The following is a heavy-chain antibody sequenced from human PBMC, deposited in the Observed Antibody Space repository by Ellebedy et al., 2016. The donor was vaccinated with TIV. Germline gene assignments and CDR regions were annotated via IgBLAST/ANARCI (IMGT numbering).Heavy chain of an antibody. J-gene: IGHJ3*02. Sequence: MPGGSLRLSCTVSGGSINTYYWTWIRQPPGKGLEYIGFVHYTGITNYNPSLRSRVTLSVDSFKNPFSLKLDSVTAADTAVYYCARDSKKGWAFDIWGQGTMVTVSS. CDR2: VHYTGIT. CDR1: GGSINTYY. V-gene: IGHV4-59*12. CDR3: ARDSKKGWAFDI.